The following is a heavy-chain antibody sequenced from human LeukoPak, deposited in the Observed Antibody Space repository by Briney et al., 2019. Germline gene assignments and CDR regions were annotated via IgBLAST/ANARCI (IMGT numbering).Heavy chain of an antibody. CDR1: GGTFSSYT. Sequence: SVKVSCKASGGTFSSYTISWVRQAPGQGLEWMGRIVPILGIANYAQKFQGRVTITADKSTSTAYMELSSLRSEDTAVYYCARDLYCGGDCYSNWFDPWGQGTLVTVSS. CDR3: ARDLYCGGDCYSNWFDP. CDR2: IVPILGIA. V-gene: IGHV1-69*04. D-gene: IGHD2-21*02. J-gene: IGHJ5*02.